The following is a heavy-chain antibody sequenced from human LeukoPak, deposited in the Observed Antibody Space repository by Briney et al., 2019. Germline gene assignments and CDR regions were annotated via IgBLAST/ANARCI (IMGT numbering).Heavy chain of an antibody. CDR3: VRRLVVTVKEYYFDY. CDR1: GYSFTSYW. J-gene: IGHJ4*02. Sequence: GESLKISCKASGYSFTSYWIGWVRQVPGKGLEWMGIIYPGDSDTRYSPSFQGQVTISADKSITTAYLQWSSLKASDTAMYYCVRRLVVTVKEYYFDYWGQGTLVTVSS. V-gene: IGHV5-51*01. CDR2: IYPGDSDT. D-gene: IGHD2-21*02.